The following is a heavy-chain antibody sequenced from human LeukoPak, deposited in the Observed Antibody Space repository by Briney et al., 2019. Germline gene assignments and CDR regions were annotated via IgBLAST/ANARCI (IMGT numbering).Heavy chain of an antibody. CDR2: LIPIFGTA. V-gene: IGHV1-69*13. D-gene: IGHD2-2*01. J-gene: IGHJ5*02. CDR1: GCTFSSYA. CDR3: ARNSRIVVVPAAILAGWFDP. Sequence: GASFKVSCKASGCTFSSYATTWVRQDPGQGLEWMGGLIPIFGTANYAQKFQGRVTITADESTSTAYMELSSLRSEDTAVYYCARNSRIVVVPAAILAGWFDPWGQGTLVTVSS.